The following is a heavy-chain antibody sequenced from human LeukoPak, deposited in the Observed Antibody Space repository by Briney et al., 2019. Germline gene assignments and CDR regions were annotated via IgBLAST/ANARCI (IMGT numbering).Heavy chain of an antibody. CDR3: ARCLPRPDYYMDV. J-gene: IGHJ6*03. CDR2: ICNSGST. CDR1: GYSISSGYY. V-gene: IGHV4-38-2*02. Sequence: SETLSLTCTVSGYSISSGYYWGWIRQAPGKGLERIGSICNSGSTYYNPSLKSRVTISVDTSKNQFSLKLSSVTAADTAVYYCARCLPRPDYYMDVWGKGTTVTVSS. D-gene: IGHD5/OR15-5a*01.